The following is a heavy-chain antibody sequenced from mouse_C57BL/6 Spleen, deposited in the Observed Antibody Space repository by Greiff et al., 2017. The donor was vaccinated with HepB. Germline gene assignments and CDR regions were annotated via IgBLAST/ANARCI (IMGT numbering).Heavy chain of an antibody. D-gene: IGHD1-1*01. CDR1: GYAFSSSW. CDR3: ARALFTTVVARNYYAMDY. CDR2: IYPGDGDT. J-gene: IGHJ4*01. Sequence: QLQQSGPELVKPGASVKISCKASGYAFSSSWLNWVKQRPGKGLEWIGRIYPGDGDTNYNGKFKGKATLTADKSSSTAYMQLSSLTSEDAAVYFCARALFTTVVARNYYAMDYWGQGTSVTVSS. V-gene: IGHV1-82*01.